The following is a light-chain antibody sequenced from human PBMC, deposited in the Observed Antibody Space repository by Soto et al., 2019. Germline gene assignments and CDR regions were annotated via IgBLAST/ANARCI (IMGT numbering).Light chain of an antibody. CDR2: DVS. J-gene: IGLJ2*01. CDR3: SSYTSSSTLV. CDR1: SSDVGDYNY. Sequence: QSALTQPASVSASPGQSITISCTGASSDVGDYNYVSWYQQHPGKAPQLMIYDVSNRPSGVSNRFSGSKSGNTASLTISGLQAEDEADYFCSSYTSSSTLVFGGGTQLTVL. V-gene: IGLV2-14*03.